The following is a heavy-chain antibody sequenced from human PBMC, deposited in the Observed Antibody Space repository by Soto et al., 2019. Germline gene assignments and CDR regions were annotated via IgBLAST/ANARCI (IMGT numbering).Heavy chain of an antibody. V-gene: IGHV1-2*02. D-gene: IGHD6-13*01. CDR1: GYVFTGFY. CDR3: ARGRSWKWNWFDR. CDR2: IFPNSGAT. Sequence: QVQLVQSGAEVKKPGASVRVSCKASGYVFTGFYLHWVRQAPGQGLEWMGWIFPNSGATNYAQKFQGRVTLTRDTSLSTGYMDLTRLTSDDTAVYYCARGRSWKWNWFDRWGQGTLVTVSS. J-gene: IGHJ5*02.